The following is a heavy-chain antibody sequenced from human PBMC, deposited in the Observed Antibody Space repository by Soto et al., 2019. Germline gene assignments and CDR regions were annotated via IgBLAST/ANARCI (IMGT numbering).Heavy chain of an antibody. Sequence: PGGSLRLSCVGSGFTSSRYALHWVRQAPGMGLEWVAFISYDGNNKYYIDSVKGRFTILRDDSKRTLYLQMNDLTPEDTAAYYCAKEGKYGESYPLDYWGQGTLVTVSS. V-gene: IGHV3-30-3*01. CDR3: AKEGKYGESYPLDY. CDR1: GFTSSRYA. D-gene: IGHD1-26*01. CDR2: ISYDGNNK. J-gene: IGHJ4*02.